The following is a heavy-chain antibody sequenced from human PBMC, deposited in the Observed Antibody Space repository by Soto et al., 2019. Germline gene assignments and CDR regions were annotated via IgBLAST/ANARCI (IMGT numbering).Heavy chain of an antibody. CDR2: IWYDGSNK. CDR3: AREIGYCTNGVCYDYYYYYGMDV. CDR1: GFTFSSYG. V-gene: IGHV3-33*01. J-gene: IGHJ6*02. D-gene: IGHD2-8*01. Sequence: GGSLRLSCAASGFTFSSYGMHWVRQAPGKGLEWVAVIWYDGSNKYYADSVKGRFTISRDNSKNTLYLQMNSLRVEDTAVYYCAREIGYCTNGVCYDYYYYYGMDVWGQGTTVTVSS.